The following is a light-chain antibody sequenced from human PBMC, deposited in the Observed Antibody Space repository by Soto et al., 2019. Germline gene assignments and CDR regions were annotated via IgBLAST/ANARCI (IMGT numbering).Light chain of an antibody. CDR3: QSYDSSLSGSV. CDR1: GSDIGSNP. J-gene: IGLJ1*01. Sequence: ALSQPPSASGTPGQRVTISCSGSGSDIGSNPVHWHQQLPGAAPKLLIYGNSNRPSGVPDRFSGSKSGTSASLAITGLQAEDEADYYCQSYDSSLSGSVFGTGTKVTVL. CDR2: GNS. V-gene: IGLV1-40*01.